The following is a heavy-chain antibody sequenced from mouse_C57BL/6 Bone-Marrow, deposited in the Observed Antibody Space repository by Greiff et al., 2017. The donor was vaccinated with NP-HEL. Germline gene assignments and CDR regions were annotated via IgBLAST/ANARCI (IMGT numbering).Heavy chain of an antibody. CDR3: ARSYYGSRRFDY. CDR2: IYPGDGDT. CDR1: GYAFSSSW. V-gene: IGHV1-82*01. Sequence: QVQLKQSGPELVKPGASVKISCKASGYAFSSSWMNWVKQRPGKGLEWIGRIYPGDGDTNYNGKFKGKATLTADKSSTTAYVQLSSLTSEDSAVYFCARSYYGSRRFDYWGQGTTLTVSS. J-gene: IGHJ2*01. D-gene: IGHD1-1*01.